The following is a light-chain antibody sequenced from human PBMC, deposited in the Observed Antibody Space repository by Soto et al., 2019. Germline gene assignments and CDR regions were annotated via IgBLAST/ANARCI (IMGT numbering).Light chain of an antibody. CDR3: GAWDDGLSVGV. J-gene: IGLJ3*02. CDR2: RND. V-gene: IGLV1-47*01. CDR1: DSNIGSNY. Sequence: QSVLTQPPSASGTPGQRVSISCSGSDSNIGSNYVYWYQQFQATAPKLLIYRNDERPSEVPDRCSGSNSGTSASLAISGLRSQDEDDYYCGAWDDGLSVGVFGGGTKLTVL.